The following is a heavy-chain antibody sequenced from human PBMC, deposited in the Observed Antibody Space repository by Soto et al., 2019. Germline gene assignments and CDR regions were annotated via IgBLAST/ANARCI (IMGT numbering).Heavy chain of an antibody. D-gene: IGHD3-10*01. CDR3: ARDASNIIWFGELWRTGENWFDP. V-gene: IGHV4-4*07. CDR1: GGSISSYY. CDR2: IYTSGST. Sequence: SETLSLTCTVSGGSISSYYWSWIRQPAGKGLEWIGRIYTSGSTNYNPSLKSRVTMSVDTSKNQFSLKLSSVTAADTAVYYCARDASNIIWFGELWRTGENWFDPWGQGTLVTVSS. J-gene: IGHJ5*02.